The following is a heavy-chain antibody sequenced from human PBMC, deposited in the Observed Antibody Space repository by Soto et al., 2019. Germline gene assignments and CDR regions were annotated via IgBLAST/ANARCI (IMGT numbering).Heavy chain of an antibody. CDR3: AREFFWRSSSSPTYYYYLDV. D-gene: IGHD6-6*01. CDR2: IYYNGTT. CDR1: GGSVSSYH. V-gene: IGHV4-59*02. J-gene: IGHJ6*03. Sequence: VQLQESGEGLVKPSETLSLTCTVSGGSVSSYHWTWIRQSPAKGLEWIGYIYYNGTTDYNPSLKSRVTISVSTSKRQFSLRLTSVTAADTAVYYCAREFFWRSSSSPTYYYYLDVWGKGTTVTVSS.